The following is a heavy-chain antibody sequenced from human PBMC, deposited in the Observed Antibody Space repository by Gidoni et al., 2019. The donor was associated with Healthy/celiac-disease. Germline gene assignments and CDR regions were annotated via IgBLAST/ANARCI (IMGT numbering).Heavy chain of an antibody. J-gene: IGHJ4*02. D-gene: IGHD6-13*01. CDR3: AKVKKGIAAAGLDY. CDR2: ISYDGSNK. V-gene: IGHV3-30*18. CDR1: GFTFSSYG. Sequence: QVQLVESGGGVVQPGRSLRLSCAASGFTFSSYGMHWVRQAPGKGLEWVAVISYDGSNKYYADSVKGRFTSSRDNSKNTLYLQMNSLRAEDTAVYYCAKVKKGIAAAGLDYWGQGTLVTVSS.